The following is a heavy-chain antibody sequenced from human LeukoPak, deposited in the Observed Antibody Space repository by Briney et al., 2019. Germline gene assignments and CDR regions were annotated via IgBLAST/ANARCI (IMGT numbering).Heavy chain of an antibody. J-gene: IGHJ3*02. D-gene: IGHD3-22*01. CDR3: AKDAPYYYDSSGYGGSFDI. CDR2: ISGSSGNT. Sequence: GGSLRLSCVASRFAFSSYAMTWVRQAPGKGLEWVSTISGSSGNTYYADSVKGRFTISRDNSKNTLYLQINSLRAEDTAVDYCAKDAPYYYDSSGYGGSFDIWGQGTMVTVSS. CDR1: RFAFSSYA. V-gene: IGHV3-23*01.